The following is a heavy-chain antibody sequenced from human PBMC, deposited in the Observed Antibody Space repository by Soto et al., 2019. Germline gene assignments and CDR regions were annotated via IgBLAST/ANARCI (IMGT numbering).Heavy chain of an antibody. CDR3: VLFVATLYNNYIYNDV. J-gene: IGHJ6*02. D-gene: IGHD5-12*01. CDR1: GRTFSSYA. CDR2: IIPIFGTA. V-gene: IGHV1-69*13. Sequence: ASVKVSCKASGRTFSSYAISWVRQAPGQGHEWMGGIIPIFGTANYAQKFQGRVTITADESTSTAYMELSSLRSEDTAVYYFVLFVATLYNNYIYNDVWGQGTTVTVSS.